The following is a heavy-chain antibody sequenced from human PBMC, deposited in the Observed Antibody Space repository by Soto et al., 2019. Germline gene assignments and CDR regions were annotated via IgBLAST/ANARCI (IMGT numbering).Heavy chain of an antibody. CDR2: IDWDDDK. CDR1: GFSLSTSGMC. V-gene: IGHV2-70*11. CDR3: ARIRGMRGYSHGSYYYFDY. Sequence: SGPTLVNPTQTLTLTCTFSGFSLSTSGMCVSWIRQPPGKALEWLARIDWDDDKYYSTSLKTRLTISKDTSKNQVVLTMTNMDPVDTATYYCARIRGMRGYSHGSYYYFDYWGQGTLVTVSS. D-gene: IGHD5-18*01. J-gene: IGHJ4*02.